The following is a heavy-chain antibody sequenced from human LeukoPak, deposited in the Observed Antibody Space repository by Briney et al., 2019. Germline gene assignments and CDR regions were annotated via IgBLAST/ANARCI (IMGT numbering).Heavy chain of an antibody. J-gene: IGHJ5*02. Sequence: SETLSLTCTVSGGSISSYYWSWIRQPPGKGLEWIGYIYYSGSTNYNPSLKSRVTISVDTFKNQFSLKLSSVTAADTAVYYCARVRSASMLGVTSWFDPWGQGTLVTVSS. CDR3: ARVRSASMLGVTSWFDP. CDR2: IYYSGST. V-gene: IGHV4-59*01. CDR1: GGSISSYY. D-gene: IGHD3-10*02.